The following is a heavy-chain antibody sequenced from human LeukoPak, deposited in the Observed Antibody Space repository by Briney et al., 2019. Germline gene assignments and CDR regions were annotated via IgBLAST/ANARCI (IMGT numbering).Heavy chain of an antibody. CDR1: GYSFTSYW. CDR2: IYPGDSDT. J-gene: IGHJ4*02. Sequence: GESLKISCEGSGYSFTSYWIGWVRQMPGKGLEWMGIIYPGDSDTRYSPSFQGQVTISADKSISTAYLQWSSLKASDTAMYYCARLGYYYDSSGYALDYWGQGTLVTVSS. D-gene: IGHD3-22*01. V-gene: IGHV5-51*01. CDR3: ARLGYYYDSSGYALDY.